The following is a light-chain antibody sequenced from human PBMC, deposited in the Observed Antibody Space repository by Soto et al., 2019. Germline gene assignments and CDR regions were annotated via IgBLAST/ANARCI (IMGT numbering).Light chain of an antibody. V-gene: IGKV3-15*01. Sequence: EIVVTQSPATLSVSPGERATLSCRASQSVSYNLAWYQQKPGQGPRLLIYGAFTRATGITARFSGSGSGTEFTLTISSLQSEDFGVYYCQQYKNWPPLTFGGGTKVEIK. CDR2: GAF. CDR3: QQYKNWPPLT. J-gene: IGKJ4*01. CDR1: QSVSYN.